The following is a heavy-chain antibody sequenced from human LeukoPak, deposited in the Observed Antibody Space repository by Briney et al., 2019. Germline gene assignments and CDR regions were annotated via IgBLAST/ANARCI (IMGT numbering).Heavy chain of an antibody. CDR3: ARYGAGSSWYEGWFDP. CDR2: IKEDGSQD. Sequence: GGSLRLSCAASEFTLSRYWMTWVRQAPGRGLEWVGNIKEDGSQDYYADSVKGRFTISRDNSKNSLYLQINSLRAEDTAVYYCARYGAGSSWYEGWFDPWGQGTLVTVSS. D-gene: IGHD6-13*01. J-gene: IGHJ5*02. V-gene: IGHV3-7*01. CDR1: EFTLSRYW.